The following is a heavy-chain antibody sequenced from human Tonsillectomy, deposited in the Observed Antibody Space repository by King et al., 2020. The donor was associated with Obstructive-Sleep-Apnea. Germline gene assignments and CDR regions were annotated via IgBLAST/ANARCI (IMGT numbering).Heavy chain of an antibody. J-gene: IGHJ6*02. CDR2: IYHSGST. D-gene: IGHD5-12*01. V-gene: IGHV4-38-2*02. CDR1: GYSISSGYY. CDR3: AGAGPPRGYRGPGRPNKYYYGMDV. Sequence: QLQESGPGLVKPSETLSLTCTVSGYSISSGYYWGWIRQPPGKGLEWIGSIYHSGSTYDNPSLKSRVTMLVDTSKNRVSLRLSSVTAADTAVDYCAGAGPPRGYRGPGRPNKYYYGMDVWGQGTTVTVSS.